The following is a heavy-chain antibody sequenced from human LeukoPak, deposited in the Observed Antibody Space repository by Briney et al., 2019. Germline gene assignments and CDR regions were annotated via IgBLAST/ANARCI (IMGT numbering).Heavy chain of an antibody. CDR2: IKQDGSEK. D-gene: IGHD6-19*01. V-gene: IGHV3-7*01. CDR3: ARGDSSGDY. CDR1: GFMFSNYW. J-gene: IGHJ4*02. Sequence: PGGSLRLSCAASGFMFSNYWMSWVRQAPGKGLEWVANIKQDGSEKYYVDSVKGRFTISRDNAKNSLYLQMNSLRAEDTAVYYCARGDSSGDYWGQGTLVTVSS.